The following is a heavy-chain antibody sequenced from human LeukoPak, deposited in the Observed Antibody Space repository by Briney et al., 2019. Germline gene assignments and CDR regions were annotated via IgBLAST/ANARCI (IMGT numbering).Heavy chain of an antibody. Sequence: SETLSLTCTVSGGSISGYYWSWVRQPPGKGLEWIGYIYYSGSTNYNPSLKSRLTISIDTSENQFSLKLSSVTAADTAVYYCAREFSSSSGRRAFDIWGQGTMVTVSS. CDR2: IYYSGST. D-gene: IGHD6-6*01. J-gene: IGHJ3*02. CDR1: GGSISGYY. V-gene: IGHV4-59*08. CDR3: AREFSSSSGRRAFDI.